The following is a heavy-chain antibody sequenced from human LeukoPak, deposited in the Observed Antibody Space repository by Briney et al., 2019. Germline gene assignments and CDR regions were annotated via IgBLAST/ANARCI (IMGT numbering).Heavy chain of an antibody. CDR3: AREDNWYFDL. CDR1: GFTFSSYA. J-gene: IGHJ2*01. V-gene: IGHV3-21*05. CDR2: ISTSSSYT. Sequence: GGSLRLSCAASGFTFSSYAMDWVRQAPGKGLEWVSKISTSSSYTNYADSVKGRFTISRDNAKNSLYLQMNSLRAEDTAVYYCAREDNWYFDLWGRGTLVTVSS.